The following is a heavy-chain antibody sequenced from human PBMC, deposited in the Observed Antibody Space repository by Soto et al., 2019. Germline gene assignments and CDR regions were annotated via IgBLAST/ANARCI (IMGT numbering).Heavy chain of an antibody. CDR3: AKLSPASGP. J-gene: IGHJ5*02. CDR2: ISGSNANT. CDR1: GFTFSTSP. D-gene: IGHD3-10*01. V-gene: IGHV3-23*01. Sequence: EVQLLESGGGLVQPGGSLRLACEASGFTFSTSPMTWVRQAPGKGLEWVSSISGSNANTYYTDSVKGRFTISRDNSRSRLYLQMICLRAEDTAVYYCAKLSPASGPWGLGTLVTVSS.